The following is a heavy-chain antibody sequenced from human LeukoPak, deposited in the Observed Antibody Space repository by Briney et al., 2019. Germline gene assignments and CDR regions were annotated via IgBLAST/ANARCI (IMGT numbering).Heavy chain of an antibody. CDR2: INSDGSST. V-gene: IGHV3-74*01. CDR3: ARKDSGSYYISDAFDI. D-gene: IGHD1-26*01. CDR1: GFTFSSYW. J-gene: IGHJ3*02. Sequence: EGSLRLSCAASGFTFSSYWMHWVRQAPGKGLVWVSRINSDGSSTSYADSVKGRFTISRDNAKNTLYLQMNSLRAEDTAVYYCARKDSGSYYISDAFDIWGQGTMVTVSS.